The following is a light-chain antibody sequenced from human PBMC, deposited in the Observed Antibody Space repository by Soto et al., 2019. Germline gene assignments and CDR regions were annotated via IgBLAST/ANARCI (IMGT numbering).Light chain of an antibody. J-gene: IGKJ4*01. V-gene: IGKV3-20*01. CDR1: QSVITY. CDR2: GAS. CDR3: HQYSSSPLT. Sequence: EIVLTPSPATLSLSPGERATLSCRASQSVITYLAWYQQKPGQAPRLFIYGASSRATGTPDRFSGSGSGTDFTLTISRLEPEDFAVYYCHQYSSSPLTFGGGTKVDIK.